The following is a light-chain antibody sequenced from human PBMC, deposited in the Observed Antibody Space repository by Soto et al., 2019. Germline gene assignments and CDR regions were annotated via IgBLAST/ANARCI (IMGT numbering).Light chain of an antibody. J-gene: IGKJ1*01. V-gene: IGKV1-5*01. CDR1: QGIGYW. Sequence: DIQLTQSPSFLSASVGDRVTITCRASQGIGYWLAWYQQKPGKAPNLLIYAASSLETGVPSRFSGSGSGTEFTLSISSLQPDDSASYYCQQYNSYSKTFGQGTKVDIK. CDR3: QQYNSYSKT. CDR2: AAS.